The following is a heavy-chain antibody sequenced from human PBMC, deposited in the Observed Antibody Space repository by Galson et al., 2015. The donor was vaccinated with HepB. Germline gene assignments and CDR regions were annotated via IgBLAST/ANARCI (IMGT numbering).Heavy chain of an antibody. CDR3: AKDYGSGSYYYYYGMDV. V-gene: IGHV3-23*01. CDR1: GFTFSSYA. D-gene: IGHD3-10*01. J-gene: IGHJ6*02. Sequence: SLRLSCAASGFTFSSYAMSWVRQAPGKGLEWVSAISGSGGSTYYADSVKGRFTISRDNSKNTLYLQMNSLRAEDTAVYYCAKDYGSGSYYYYYGMDVWGQGTTVTVSS. CDR2: ISGSGGST.